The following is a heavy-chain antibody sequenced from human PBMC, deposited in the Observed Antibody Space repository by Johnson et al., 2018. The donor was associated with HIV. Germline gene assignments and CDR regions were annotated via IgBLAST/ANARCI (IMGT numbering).Heavy chain of an antibody. Sequence: QVQLVESGGGVVQPGRSLRLSCAASGFTFDDYDMSWVRQAPGKGLEWVSYISSSGSTIYYADSVKGRFTITRDNAKNSLYLQMNSLRAEDTAVYYCAREYEAFDIWGQGTMVTVSS. CDR3: AREYEAFDI. CDR2: ISSSGSTI. J-gene: IGHJ3*02. V-gene: IGHV3-11*04. CDR1: GFTFDDYD.